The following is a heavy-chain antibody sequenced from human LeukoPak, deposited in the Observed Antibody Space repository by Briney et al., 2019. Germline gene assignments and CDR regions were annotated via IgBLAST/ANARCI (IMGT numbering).Heavy chain of an antibody. D-gene: IGHD5-24*01. J-gene: IGHJ4*02. V-gene: IGHV4-34*01. CDR2: INPSGTT. CDR1: GRSFSGYY. Sequence: PSETLSLTCAVYGRSFSGYYWTWIRHPPGKGLEWIGEINPSGTTNYNPSLKSRVTISVDRSKNQFSLKLRSVTAADPAVFYCARGQGRDGYNGILDYWGQGALVTVSS. CDR3: ARGQGRDGYNGILDY.